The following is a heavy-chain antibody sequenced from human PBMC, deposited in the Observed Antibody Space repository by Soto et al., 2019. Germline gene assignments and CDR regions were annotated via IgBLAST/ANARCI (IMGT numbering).Heavy chain of an antibody. CDR2: IIPILGET. J-gene: IGHJ6*02. D-gene: IGHD3-16*01. CDR3: ARGLGGRMDD. Sequence: QVQLVQSGAEVKKPGSSVRVSCKASGTIFSSYTISWVRQAPGQGLEWMGRIIPILGETNSAQKFQGRVKLTADKSTNTAYMQLNSLRLEDTAVYYCARGLGGRMDDWGQGNTVTVSS. V-gene: IGHV1-69*08. CDR1: GTIFSSYT.